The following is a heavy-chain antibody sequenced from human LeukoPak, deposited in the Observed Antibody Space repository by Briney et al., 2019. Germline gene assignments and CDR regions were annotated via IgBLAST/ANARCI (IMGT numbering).Heavy chain of an antibody. D-gene: IGHD2-15*01. CDR1: GGSIGNYY. Sequence: KPSETLSLTCTVSGGSIGNYYWSWIRQIPGKGLEWIGYIFNSGSTNYNPSLKSRVTISVDTSKNQFSLQLSSVTAADTAVYYCARPSGGYPVYYFDYWGQGTLVTVSS. CDR3: ARPSGGYPVYYFDY. CDR2: IFNSGST. J-gene: IGHJ4*02. V-gene: IGHV4-59*08.